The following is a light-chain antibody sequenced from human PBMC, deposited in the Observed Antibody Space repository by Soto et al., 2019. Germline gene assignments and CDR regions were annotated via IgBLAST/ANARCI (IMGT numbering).Light chain of an antibody. Sequence: EIVLTQSPGTLSLSPGESATLSCRASQSVSSSSLAWYQQKPGQAPRLLIYGASSRATGIPDRFSGSGSGTDFTLTISRLEPEDFAVYYCQQYGSSPWTFGRGTKVDIK. J-gene: IGKJ1*01. CDR2: GAS. CDR1: QSVSSSS. V-gene: IGKV3-20*01. CDR3: QQYGSSPWT.